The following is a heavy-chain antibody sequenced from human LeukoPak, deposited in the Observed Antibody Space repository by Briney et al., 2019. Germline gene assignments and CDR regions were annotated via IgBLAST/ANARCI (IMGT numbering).Heavy chain of an antibody. CDR2: ISASGST. CDR3: ARYKLGWFDP. D-gene: IGHD1-1*01. J-gene: IGHJ5*02. Sequence: SETLSLTCIVSGGSISGVSYFWSWIRQPAGKGLEWIGRISASGSTNFNPSLKSRVTMSVDTSENQFSLKLSSVTAADTAVYYCARYKLGWFDPWGQGTLVTVSS. CDR1: GGSISGVSYF. V-gene: IGHV4-61*02.